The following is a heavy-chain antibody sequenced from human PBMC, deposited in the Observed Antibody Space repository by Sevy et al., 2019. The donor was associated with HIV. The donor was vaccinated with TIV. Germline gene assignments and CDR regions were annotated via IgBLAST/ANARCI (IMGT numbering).Heavy chain of an antibody. CDR1: GFTLSNNH. CDR3: ARDDLALDV. Sequence: GGSLRLSCAASGFTLSNNHMHWVRQAPGKGLEWVAAMWYDGSNEYYADSVKGRFTISRDNSKNTLDLQMNSLRAEDTAVYCCARDDLALDVWGQGTTVTVSS. CDR2: MWYDGSNE. V-gene: IGHV3-33*01. J-gene: IGHJ6*02.